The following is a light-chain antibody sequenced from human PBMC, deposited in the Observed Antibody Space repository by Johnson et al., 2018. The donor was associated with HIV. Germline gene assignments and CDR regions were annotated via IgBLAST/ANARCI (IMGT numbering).Light chain of an antibody. CDR2: ENN. V-gene: IGLV1-51*02. J-gene: IGLJ1*01. CDR1: SSNIGNNY. CDR3: GTWDSLLSAYV. Sequence: QSVLTQPPSVSAAPGQKVTISCSGSSSNIGNNYVSWYQQLPGTAPKLLIYENNKRPSGIPDRFSGSKSGPSATLGITGLQTGDEADYYCGTWDSLLSAYVCGTGTKVTVL.